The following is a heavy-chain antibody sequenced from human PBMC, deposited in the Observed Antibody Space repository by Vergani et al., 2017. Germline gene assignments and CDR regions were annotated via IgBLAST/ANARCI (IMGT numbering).Heavy chain of an antibody. D-gene: IGHD3-3*01. J-gene: IGHJ5*02. CDR3: ARHFSYDFWSGYYMGQDWFDP. CDR2: IYYSGST. V-gene: IGHV4-39*01. Sequence: QLQLQESGPGLVKPSETLSLTCTVSGGSISSSSYYWGWIRQPPGKGLEWIGSIYYSGSTYYNPSLKSRVTISVDTSKNQFSMKLSSVTAADTAVYYCARHFSYDFWSGYYMGQDWFDPWGQGTLVTVSS. CDR1: GGSISSSSYY.